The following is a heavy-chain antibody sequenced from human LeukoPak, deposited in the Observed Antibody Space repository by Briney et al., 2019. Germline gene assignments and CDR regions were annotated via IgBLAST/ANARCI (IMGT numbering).Heavy chain of an antibody. J-gene: IGHJ5*02. V-gene: IGHV4-34*01. Sequence: SETLSLTCAVYGGSFSGYYWSWIRQPPGKGLEWIGEINHSGSTNYNPSLKSRVTISVDTSKNQFSLKLSSVTAADTAVYYCARGYIAVIGHPTWFDPWGQGTLVTVSS. D-gene: IGHD6-19*01. CDR2: INHSGST. CDR3: ARGYIAVIGHPTWFDP. CDR1: GGSFSGYY.